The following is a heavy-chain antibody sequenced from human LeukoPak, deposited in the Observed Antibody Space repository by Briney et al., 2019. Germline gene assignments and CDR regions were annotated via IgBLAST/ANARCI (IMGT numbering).Heavy chain of an antibody. D-gene: IGHD4-17*01. CDR3: AKDQYGEAFDV. V-gene: IGHV3-23*01. Sequence: GGSLRLSCAASGFTFRSYAMNWVRQAPGKGLEWVSAISGSGSATYYADSVKGRFTISRDNSKNTLYLQMNSLRAEDTAVYYCAKDQYGEAFDVWGPGTMVTVSS. J-gene: IGHJ3*01. CDR2: ISGSGSAT. CDR1: GFTFRSYA.